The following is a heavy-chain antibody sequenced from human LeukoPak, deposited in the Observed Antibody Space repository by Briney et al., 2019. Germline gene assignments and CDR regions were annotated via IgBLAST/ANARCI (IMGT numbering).Heavy chain of an antibody. J-gene: IGHJ5*02. CDR2: ISGSGGST. V-gene: IGHV3-23*01. D-gene: IGHD6-19*01. CDR1: GFTFSSYA. CDR3: ATYGTAVAGTHWFDP. Sequence: GGSLRLSCAASGFTFSSYAMSWVRQAPGKGLEWVSAISGSGGSTYYADSVKGRFTISRDNSKNTLNLQMNSLRAEDTAVYYCATYGTAVAGTHWFDPWGQGTLVTVSS.